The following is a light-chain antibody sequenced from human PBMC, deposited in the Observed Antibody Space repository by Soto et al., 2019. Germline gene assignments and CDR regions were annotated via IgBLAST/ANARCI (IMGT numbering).Light chain of an antibody. CDR3: GAWDDSLSGLV. Sequence: QSVLTQPPSASATPGQRVIISCSGSSSNIGKNAVKWYQQFPGTAPKLLIHSDEQRPSGVPDRFSGSKSGTSAYLTISGLQSEDEAHYYCGAWDDSLSGLVFGGGTKVTVL. V-gene: IGLV1-44*01. CDR2: SDE. J-gene: IGLJ3*02. CDR1: SSNIGKNA.